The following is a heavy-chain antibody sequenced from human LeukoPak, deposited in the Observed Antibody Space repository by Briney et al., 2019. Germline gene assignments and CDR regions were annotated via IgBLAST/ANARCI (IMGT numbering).Heavy chain of an antibody. Sequence: GGSLGLSCVASGFTFDDYGMHWVRQAPGKGLEWVSLITWNGGITYYADSVKGRFIISRDNSKNSLYLQMNSLRTEDTAMYYCAKDLMVTKRLVYYHYVMDVWGQGTTVTVSS. CDR1: GFTFDDYG. J-gene: IGHJ6*02. V-gene: IGHV3-43*01. CDR3: AKDLMVTKRLVYYHYVMDV. D-gene: IGHD2-21*02. CDR2: ITWNGGIT.